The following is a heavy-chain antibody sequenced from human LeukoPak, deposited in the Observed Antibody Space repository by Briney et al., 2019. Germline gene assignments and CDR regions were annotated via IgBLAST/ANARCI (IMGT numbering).Heavy chain of an antibody. D-gene: IGHD6-19*01. CDR2: RFYSGST. V-gene: IGHV4-39*01. J-gene: IGHJ4*02. CDR1: GGSINSRNYY. Sequence: SETLSLTCTVSGGSINSRNYYCVWIRQSPGKGLEWIGSRFYSGSTHYNPSLKSRVTISVDTSKNQFSLKLSSVTAADTAVYYCANYDGYSSGIGKIDYWGQGTLVTVSS. CDR3: ANYDGYSSGIGKIDY.